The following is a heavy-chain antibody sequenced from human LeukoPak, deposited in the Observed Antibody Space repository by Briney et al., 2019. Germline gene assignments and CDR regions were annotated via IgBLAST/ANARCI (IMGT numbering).Heavy chain of an antibody. CDR3: ARYCSSTSCYTSWFDP. D-gene: IGHD2-2*02. V-gene: IGHV1-69*05. CDR1: GGTFSSYA. CDR2: IIPIFGTA. Sequence: SVKVSCKASGGTFSSYAISWVRQAPGQGLEWMGGIIPIFGTANYAQKFQGRVTITTDESTSTAYMELSSLRSEDTAVYYCARYCSSTSCYTSWFDPWGQGTLVTVSS. J-gene: IGHJ5*02.